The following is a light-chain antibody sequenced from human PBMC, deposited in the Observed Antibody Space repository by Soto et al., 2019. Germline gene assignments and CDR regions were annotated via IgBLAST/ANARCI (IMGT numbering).Light chain of an antibody. Sequence: VLTQSPGILSLSPGERATLACRASQSISSDHLAWYQQRPGQSPRLLIYGASSRTTGVPDRFSGSGSGTDFTLTISRLEPEDFAVYYCQQYGSSPITFGQGTRLEIK. J-gene: IGKJ5*01. CDR2: GAS. CDR3: QQYGSSPIT. CDR1: QSISSDH. V-gene: IGKV3-20*01.